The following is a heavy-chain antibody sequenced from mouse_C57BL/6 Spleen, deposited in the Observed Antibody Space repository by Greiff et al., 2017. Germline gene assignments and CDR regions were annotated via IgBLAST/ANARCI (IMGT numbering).Heavy chain of an antibody. CDR2: ISDGGSYT. V-gene: IGHV5-4*01. CDR3: ARDLGDYDRPPYYYAMDY. J-gene: IGHJ4*01. Sequence: EVHLVESGGGLVKPGGSLKLSCAASGFTFSSYAMSWVRQTPEKRLEWVATISDGGSYTYYPDNVKGRFTISRDNAKNNLYLQMSHLKSEDTAMYYCARDLGDYDRPPYYYAMDYWGQGTSVTVSS. CDR1: GFTFSSYA. D-gene: IGHD2-4*01.